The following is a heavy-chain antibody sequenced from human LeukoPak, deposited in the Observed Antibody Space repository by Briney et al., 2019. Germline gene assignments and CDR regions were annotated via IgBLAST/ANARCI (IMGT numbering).Heavy chain of an antibody. CDR3: ARELYGSGTYGFDY. D-gene: IGHD3-10*01. Sequence: ASVKLSCKASGYTFTGYHMHWVRHAPGQGLEWMGCINPNSGDTNYAQRFQGRVTKTRDTSITTAYMELSSLRSDDTAVYYCARELYGSGTYGFDYWGQGTLVTVSS. J-gene: IGHJ4*02. V-gene: IGHV1-2*02. CDR1: GYTFTGYH. CDR2: INPNSGDT.